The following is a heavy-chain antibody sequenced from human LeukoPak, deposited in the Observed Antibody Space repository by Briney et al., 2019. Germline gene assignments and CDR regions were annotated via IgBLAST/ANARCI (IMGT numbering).Heavy chain of an antibody. D-gene: IGHD2-2*01. Sequence: AASVKVSCKASGGTFSSYAISWVRQAPGQGLEWMGGIIPIFGTANYAQKFQGRVTITADESTSTAYMELSSLRSEDTAVYYCASDCSSTSCKMAYGTAPIWGQGTLVTVSS. J-gene: IGHJ4*02. CDR1: GGTFSSYA. V-gene: IGHV1-69*13. CDR3: ASDCSSTSCKMAYGTAPI. CDR2: IIPIFGTA.